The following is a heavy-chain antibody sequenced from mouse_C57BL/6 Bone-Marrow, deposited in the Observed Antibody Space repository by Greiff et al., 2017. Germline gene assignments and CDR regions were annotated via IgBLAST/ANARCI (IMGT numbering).Heavy chain of an antibody. CDR2: INPSRGYT. CDR1: GYTFSSHW. J-gene: IGHJ2*01. CDR3: ARSYYDYDGKGY. V-gene: IGHV1-7*01. Sequence: QVQLKESGAELAKPGASVKLSCKASGYTFSSHWMHWVKQRPGQGLEWIGYINPSRGYTKYNQKFKDKATLTADKSTSTAYMQLSRLTYEDSADYYCARSYYDYDGKGYWGQGTTLTVSS. D-gene: IGHD2-4*01.